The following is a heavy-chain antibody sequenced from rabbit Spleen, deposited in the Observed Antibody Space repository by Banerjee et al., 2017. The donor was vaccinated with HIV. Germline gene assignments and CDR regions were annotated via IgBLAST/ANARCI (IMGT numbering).Heavy chain of an antibody. CDR3: ARDLVAVIGWNFNL. Sequence: QEQLVESGGGLVQPEGSLTLTCKASGFDFSTNYDMCWVRQAPGKGLEWIGCMNTYTGKAVYATWTKGRFTISKSSSTSVTLQMTSLTAADTATYFCARDLVAVIGWNFNLWGPGTLVTVS. CDR2: MNTYTGKA. J-gene: IGHJ4*01. D-gene: IGHD1-1*01. CDR1: GFDFSTNYD. V-gene: IGHV1S45*01.